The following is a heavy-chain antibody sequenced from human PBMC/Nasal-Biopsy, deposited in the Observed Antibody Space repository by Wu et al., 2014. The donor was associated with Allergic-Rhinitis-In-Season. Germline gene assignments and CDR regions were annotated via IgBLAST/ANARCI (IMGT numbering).Heavy chain of an antibody. V-gene: IGHV4-34*01. CDR1: GGSFSGYY. Sequence: TLSLTCAVYGGSFSGYYWSWIRQPQGGLEWIGEINHSGSTNYNPSLKSRVTISVDTSKNQFSLKLSSVTAADTAVYYCARVRRVYCGGDCYSLDYWGQGTLVTVSS. CDR2: INHSGST. J-gene: IGHJ4*02. D-gene: IGHD2-21*01. CDR3: ARVRRVYCGGDCYSLDY.